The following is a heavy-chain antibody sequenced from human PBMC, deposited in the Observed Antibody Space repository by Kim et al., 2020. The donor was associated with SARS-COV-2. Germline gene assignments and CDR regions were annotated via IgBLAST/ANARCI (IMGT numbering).Heavy chain of an antibody. J-gene: IGHJ4*02. D-gene: IGHD3-22*01. V-gene: IGHV5-10-1*01. CDR3: ANHYDSSGLIDY. Sequence: GESLKISCKGSGYSFTSYWISWVRQMPGKGLEWMGRIDPSDSYTNYSPSFQGHVTISADKSISTAYLQWSSLKASDTAMYYCANHYDSSGLIDYWGQGTLVTVSS. CDR2: IDPSDSYT. CDR1: GYSFTSYW.